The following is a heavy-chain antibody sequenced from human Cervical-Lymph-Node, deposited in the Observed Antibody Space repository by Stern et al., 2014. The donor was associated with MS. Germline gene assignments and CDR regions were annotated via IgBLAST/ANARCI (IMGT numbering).Heavy chain of an antibody. CDR2: LYPRDSDI. V-gene: IGHV5-51*04. Sequence: EVQLLESGAEVRKPGESLKISCKASGYTFTDYWIGWVRQMPGKGLEWMGILYPRDSDITYSPSFQSQDTISAPTPFTTAYLQWSSLRASDTAIYYCARRMPPDYWGQGTLVTVSS. CDR1: GYTFTDYW. J-gene: IGHJ4*02. CDR3: ARRMPPDY. D-gene: IGHD2-2*01.